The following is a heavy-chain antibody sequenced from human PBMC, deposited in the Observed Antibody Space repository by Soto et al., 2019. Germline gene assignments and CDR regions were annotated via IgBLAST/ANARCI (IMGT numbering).Heavy chain of an antibody. Sequence: GDPLQISCKGSGYGFTIYWISWVRQMPGKGLEWMGRIDPSDSYTNYSPSFQGHVTISADKSISTAYLQWSSLKASDTAMYYCAGKEMINSWFDPCGQGTLVTVSS. J-gene: IGHJ5*02. CDR3: AGKEMINSWFDP. V-gene: IGHV5-10-1*01. CDR2: IDPSDSYT. CDR1: GYGFTIYW. D-gene: IGHD3-16*01.